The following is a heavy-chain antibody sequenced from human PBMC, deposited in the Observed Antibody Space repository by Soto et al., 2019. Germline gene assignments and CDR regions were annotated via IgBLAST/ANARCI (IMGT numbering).Heavy chain of an antibody. D-gene: IGHD3-22*01. V-gene: IGHV4-59*01. CDR2: IYYSGST. CDR1: GGSISSYY. J-gene: IGHJ4*02. Sequence: SETLSLTCTVSGGSISSYYWSWIRQPPGKGLEWIGYIYYSGSTNYNPSLKSRVTISVDTSKNQFSLKLSSVTAADTAVYYCARRGGLNYYDSSGHFDYWGQGNLVTVSS. CDR3: ARRGGLNYYDSSGHFDY.